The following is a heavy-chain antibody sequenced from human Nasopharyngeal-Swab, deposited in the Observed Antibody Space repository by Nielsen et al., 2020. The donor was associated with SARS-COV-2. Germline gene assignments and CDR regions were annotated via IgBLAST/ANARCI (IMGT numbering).Heavy chain of an antibody. V-gene: IGHV3-23*01. D-gene: IGHD1-26*01. Sequence: GESLKISCAASGFTFSTYAMTWVRQAPGKGLEWVSTIDAGGGNTWYADSVKGRFTISRDNSKNTLYLQMDSLRPEDTAVYYCARTDSGSYAAYFDYWGQGTQVTVSS. CDR3: ARTDSGSYAAYFDY. CDR1: GFTFSTYA. CDR2: IDAGGGNT. J-gene: IGHJ4*02.